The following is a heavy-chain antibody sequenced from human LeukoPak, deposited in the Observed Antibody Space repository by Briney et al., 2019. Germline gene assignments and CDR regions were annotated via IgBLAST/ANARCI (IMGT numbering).Heavy chain of an antibody. Sequence: GASVKVSCKASGYTFTTYDINWVRQAAGQGLEWMGWMNPNSGNTGFAHKFQGRISMTRNTSKSTAYMELSSLRSEDTAVYYCARGPQAPGYCSGGSCHSFYYYYMDVWGKGTTVTVSS. V-gene: IGHV1-8*01. CDR3: ARGPQAPGYCSGGSCHSFYYYYMDV. CDR1: GYTFTTYD. D-gene: IGHD2-15*01. J-gene: IGHJ6*03. CDR2: MNPNSGNT.